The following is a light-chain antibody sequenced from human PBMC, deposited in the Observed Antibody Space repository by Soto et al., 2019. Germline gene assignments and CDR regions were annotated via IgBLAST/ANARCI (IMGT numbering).Light chain of an antibody. J-gene: IGKJ4*01. CDR1: QSVSSN. CDR3: QQRSNWLT. Sequence: EIVLTQSPATLSLPPGERATLSCRASQSVSSNFLAWYQQKPGQAPRLLIYDASNRATGIPARFSGSGSGTDFTLTISSLEPEDFAVYYCQQRSNWLTVGGGTKVDI. V-gene: IGKV3-11*01. CDR2: DAS.